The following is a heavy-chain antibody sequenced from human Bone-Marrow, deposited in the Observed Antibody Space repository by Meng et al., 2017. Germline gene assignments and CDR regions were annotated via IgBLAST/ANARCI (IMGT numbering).Heavy chain of an antibody. Sequence: QVQLQESGPGLLKPSETLSLTCAVSGGSFSSGGYSWSWIRQPPGKGLEWIGFIYHSGTTYYNPSLKSRVTISVDRSKNQFSLKLTSVTAADTAVYYCARDLPYASGAGGFDPWGQGTLVTVSS. V-gene: IGHV4-30-2*01. CDR3: ARDLPYASGAGGFDP. D-gene: IGHD3-10*01. CDR1: GGSFSSGGYS. CDR2: IYHSGTT. J-gene: IGHJ5*02.